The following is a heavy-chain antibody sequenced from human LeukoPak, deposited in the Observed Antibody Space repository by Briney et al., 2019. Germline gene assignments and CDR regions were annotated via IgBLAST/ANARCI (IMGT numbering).Heavy chain of an antibody. CDR2: IYHSGST. CDR3: ARVRCSSTSCLPLFDY. CDR1: GGSVSSGGYY. J-gene: IGHJ4*02. D-gene: IGHD2-2*01. Sequence: SQTLSLTCTVSGGSVSSGGYYWSWIRQPPGKGLEWIGYIYHSGSTYYNPSLKSRVTISVDRSKNQFSLKLSSVTAADTAVYYCARVRCSSTSCLPLFDYWGQGTLVTVSS. V-gene: IGHV4-30-2*01.